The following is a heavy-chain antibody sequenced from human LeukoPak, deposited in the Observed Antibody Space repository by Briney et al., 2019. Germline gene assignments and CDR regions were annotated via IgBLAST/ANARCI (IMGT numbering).Heavy chain of an antibody. D-gene: IGHD4-17*01. CDR1: GGAISSGGYS. J-gene: IGHJ5*02. V-gene: IGHV4-30-2*01. Sequence: PSQTLSLTCAVAGGAISSGGYSWSWIRQPPGKGLEWIGYIYHSGSTYYNPSLKSRVTISVDTSKNQFSLKLSSVTAADTAVYYCARSLNWGTTVTGYRRSLDPWGQGTLVTVSS. CDR3: ARSLNWGTTVTGYRRSLDP. CDR2: IYHSGST.